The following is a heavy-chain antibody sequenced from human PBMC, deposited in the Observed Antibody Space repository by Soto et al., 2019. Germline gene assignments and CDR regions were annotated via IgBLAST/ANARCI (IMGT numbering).Heavy chain of an antibody. CDR3: ARGTIVVATVKDLLYNYYGMDV. CDR2: INPNSGGT. CDR1: GYTFTGYY. D-gene: IGHD5-12*01. Sequence: QVLLVHSGAEVKKPGASVKVSCKAAGYTFTGYYMHWVRQAPGQGLECMGWINPNSGGTSYAQKFQGRVTMTRDTSINTAYMELSRLRSDDTAVYYCARGTIVVATVKDLLYNYYGMDVWGQGTTVTVSS. V-gene: IGHV1-2*02. J-gene: IGHJ6*02.